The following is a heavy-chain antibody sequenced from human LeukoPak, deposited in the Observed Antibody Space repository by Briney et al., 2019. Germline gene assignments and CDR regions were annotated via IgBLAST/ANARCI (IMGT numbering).Heavy chain of an antibody. CDR3: ARGSGSNDY. CDR2: ISSSGITI. J-gene: IGHJ4*02. Sequence: GGSLRLSCAASGFTFSNYGMNWVRQAPGKGLEWVSYISSSGITIYYADSVKGRFTISRDNAKNSLYLQMNSLRAEDTAVYYCARGSGSNDYWGQGTLVTVSS. D-gene: IGHD3-10*01. CDR1: GFTFSNYG. V-gene: IGHV3-48*04.